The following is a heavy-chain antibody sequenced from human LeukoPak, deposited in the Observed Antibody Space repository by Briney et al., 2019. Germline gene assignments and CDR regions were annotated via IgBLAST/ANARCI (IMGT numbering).Heavy chain of an antibody. CDR3: ARDSCGGDCRDY. CDR2: ISSSSSYI. Sequence: GGSLRLSCAVSGFTFSSYSMNWVRQAPGKGLEWVSFISSSSSYIYYADSVKGRFTISRDNAKNSLYLRMNSLRAEDTAVYYCARDSCGGDCRDYRGQGTLVTVSS. V-gene: IGHV3-21*01. D-gene: IGHD2-21*01. J-gene: IGHJ4*02. CDR1: GFTFSSYS.